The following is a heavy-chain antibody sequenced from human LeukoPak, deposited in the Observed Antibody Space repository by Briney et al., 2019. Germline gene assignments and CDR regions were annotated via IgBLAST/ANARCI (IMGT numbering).Heavy chain of an antibody. V-gene: IGHV3-23*01. J-gene: IGHJ4*02. Sequence: GGSLRLSCAASGFTFRSSAMSWVRLAPGKGLAWVSTIDDSAKTTYYADSVKGRFTISRDNSKNTLYLQLTSLRVEDTAIYYCAKVATWTYFDSWGQGTLVTVSS. D-gene: IGHD3/OR15-3a*01. CDR2: IDDSAKTT. CDR3: AKVATWTYFDS. CDR1: GFTFRSSA.